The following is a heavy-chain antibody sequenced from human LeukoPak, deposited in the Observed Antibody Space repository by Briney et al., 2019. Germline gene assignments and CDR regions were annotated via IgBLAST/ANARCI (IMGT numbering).Heavy chain of an antibody. CDR1: GGSISGSSYY. CDR2: IYYSGST. D-gene: IGHD3-22*01. Sequence: KPSETLSLTCTVSGGSISGSSYYWGWIRQPPGKGLGWIGSIYYSGSTYYNPSLKSRVTISVDTSKNQFSLKLSSVTAADTAVYYCARGRKPYDSSGYSSFDYWGQGTLVTVSS. CDR3: ARGRKPYDSSGYSSFDY. V-gene: IGHV4-39*01. J-gene: IGHJ4*02.